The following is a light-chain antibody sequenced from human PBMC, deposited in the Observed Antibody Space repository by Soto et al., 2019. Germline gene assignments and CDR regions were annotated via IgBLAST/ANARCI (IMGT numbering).Light chain of an antibody. CDR2: DTS. CDR3: QQYGSSPRT. V-gene: IGKV3-20*01. J-gene: IGKJ1*01. Sequence: ERELTHAPGALSSPPWQRPTLSYRASQSGSIKLAWYQQKPGQAPGLLIYDTSTRASGVPDRFSGSGSGTEFTLTISRLEPEDFAVYYCQQYGSSPRTFGQGTKVDIK. CDR1: QSGSIK.